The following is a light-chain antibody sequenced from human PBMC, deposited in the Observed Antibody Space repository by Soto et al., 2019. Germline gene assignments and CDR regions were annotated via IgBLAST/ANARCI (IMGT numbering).Light chain of an antibody. CDR3: SSYTSNTTPV. CDR2: EVS. J-gene: IGLJ1*01. V-gene: IGLV2-14*01. CDR1: SSDVGGYNY. Sequence: QSALTQPASVSGSPGQSITISCTGTSSDVGGYNYVSWYQHHPGKAPKLMIYEVSNRPSGVSNRFSGSKSGNTASLTISGLQAEDEADYYCSSYTSNTTPVFGTGTKLTVL.